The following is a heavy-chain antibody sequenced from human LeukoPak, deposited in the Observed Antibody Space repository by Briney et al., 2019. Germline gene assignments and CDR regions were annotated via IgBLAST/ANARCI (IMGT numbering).Heavy chain of an antibody. V-gene: IGHV4-59*01. Sequence: SETLSLTCAVYGGSFSGYYWSWIRQPPGKGLEWIGYIYYSGSTNYNPSLKSRVTISVDTSKNQFSLKLSSVTAADTAVYYCARSTPGFGELFNWFDPWGQGTLVTVSS. CDR3: ARSTPGFGELFNWFDP. D-gene: IGHD3-10*01. J-gene: IGHJ5*02. CDR2: IYYSGST. CDR1: GGSFSGYY.